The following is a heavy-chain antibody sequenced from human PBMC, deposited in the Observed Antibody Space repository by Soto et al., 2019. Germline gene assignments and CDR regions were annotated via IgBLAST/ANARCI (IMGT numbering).Heavy chain of an antibody. CDR2: IYYSGST. CDR3: ARGWDVYSSGWYYFDY. D-gene: IGHD6-19*01. CDR1: GGSISSYY. Sequence: SETLSLTCTVSGGSISSYYWSWIRQPPGKGLEWIGYIYYSGSTNYNPSLKSRVTISVDTSKNQFSLKLSSVTAADTAVYYCARGWDVYSSGWYYFDYWGQGTLVTVSS. J-gene: IGHJ4*02. V-gene: IGHV4-59*01.